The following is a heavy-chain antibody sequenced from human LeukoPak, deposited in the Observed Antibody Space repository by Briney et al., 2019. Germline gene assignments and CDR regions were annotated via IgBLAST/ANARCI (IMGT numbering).Heavy chain of an antibody. CDR2: ISSSSSTI. Sequence: GGSLRLSCAASGFTFSSYSMNWVRQAPGKGLEWVSYISSSSSTIYYADSVKGRFTISRDNAKNSLYPQMNSLRAEDTAVYYCARTATTQWFGELLEYYYYMDVWGKGTTVTVSS. V-gene: IGHV3-48*01. D-gene: IGHD3-10*01. J-gene: IGHJ6*03. CDR3: ARTATTQWFGELLEYYYYMDV. CDR1: GFTFSSYS.